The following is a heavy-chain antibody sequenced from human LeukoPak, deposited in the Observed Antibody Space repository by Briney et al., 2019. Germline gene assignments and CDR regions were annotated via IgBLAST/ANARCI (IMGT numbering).Heavy chain of an antibody. D-gene: IGHD3-22*01. CDR3: AKDFTMIVVVTPDY. CDR2: ISGSGGST. Sequence: PGGSLRLSCAASGFTFSSSAMSWVRQAPGKGREGFSGISGSGGSTYHADTVKGRFIISRDNSKNTLHLQMSSLRAEDTAAYYCAKDFTMIVVVTPDYWGQGTLVTVSS. J-gene: IGHJ4*02. CDR1: GFTFSSSA. V-gene: IGHV3-23*01.